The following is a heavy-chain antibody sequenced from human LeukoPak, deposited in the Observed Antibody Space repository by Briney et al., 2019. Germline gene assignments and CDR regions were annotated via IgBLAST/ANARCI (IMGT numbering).Heavy chain of an antibody. D-gene: IGHD1-20*01. CDR1: GGSFSGYY. J-gene: IGHJ4*02. CDR2: INHSGST. V-gene: IGHV4-34*01. Sequence: SETLSLTYAVYGGSFSGYYWSWIRQPPGKGLEWIGEINHSGSTNYNPSLKSRVTISVDTSKNQFSLKLSSVTAADTAVYYCARLCNWNPGTFDYWGQGTLVTVSS. CDR3: ARLCNWNPGTFDY.